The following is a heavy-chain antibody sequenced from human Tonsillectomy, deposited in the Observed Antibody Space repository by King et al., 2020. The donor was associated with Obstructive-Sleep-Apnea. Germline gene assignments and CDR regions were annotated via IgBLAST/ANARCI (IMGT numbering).Heavy chain of an antibody. J-gene: IGHJ6*02. V-gene: IGHV3-30*04. D-gene: IGHD2-2*01. CDR1: GFTFSNYA. Sequence: QLVQSGGGVVQPGRSLRLSCAASGFTFSNYAMHWVRQAPGKVLEWVAVISYDGSFKYYAESVRGPFFISRDNSKNTLYLQMDSLRPEDTAVYYCARVREPFFVSSRRSYYGLAVWGQGATVTVSS. CDR3: ARVREPFFVSSRRSYYGLAV. CDR2: ISYDGSFK.